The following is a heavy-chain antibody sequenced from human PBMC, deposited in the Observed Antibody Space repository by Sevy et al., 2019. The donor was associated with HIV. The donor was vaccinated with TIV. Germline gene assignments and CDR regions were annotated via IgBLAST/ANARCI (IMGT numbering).Heavy chain of an antibody. CDR2: ISYDGSSK. CDR1: GFTFSSYA. J-gene: IGHJ4*02. Sequence: GGSLRLSCAASGFTFSSYAMHWVRQAPGKGLEWVAVISYDGSSKYYADSVKGRFTISRDNSKNTLYLQMNSLRAEDTAVYYCARDGGTAMDYWGQGTLVTVSS. D-gene: IGHD5-18*01. V-gene: IGHV3-30-3*01. CDR3: ARDGGTAMDY.